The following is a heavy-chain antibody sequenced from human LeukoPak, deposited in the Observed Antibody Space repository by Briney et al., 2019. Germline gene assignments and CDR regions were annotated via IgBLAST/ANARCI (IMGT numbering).Heavy chain of an antibody. CDR1: GFTFSSYAM. J-gene: IGHJ4*02. Sequence: GSLRLSCAASGFTFSSYAMSWVRQPPGKGLEWIGEIYHSGSTNYNPSLKSRVTISVDKSKNQFSLKLSSVTAADTAVYYCASLAIASGWTFDYWGQGTLVTVSS. D-gene: IGHD6-19*01. CDR2: IYHSGST. CDR3: ASLAIASGWTFDY. V-gene: IGHV4-4*02.